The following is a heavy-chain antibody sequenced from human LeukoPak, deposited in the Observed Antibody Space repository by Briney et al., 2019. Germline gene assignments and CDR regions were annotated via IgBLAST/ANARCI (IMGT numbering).Heavy chain of an antibody. V-gene: IGHV5-51*01. J-gene: IGHJ4*02. CDR1: GFIFTTYW. CDR2: IYPGNSDT. Sequence: GESPKISCKGSGFIFTTYWIGWVRQMPGKGLEWMGIIYPGNSDTRYSPSFQGQVTISADKSISTAYLQWSSLKASDTAMYYCTRRMYSGIYYFDYWGQGTLVTVSS. CDR3: TRRMYSGIYYFDY. D-gene: IGHD1-26*01.